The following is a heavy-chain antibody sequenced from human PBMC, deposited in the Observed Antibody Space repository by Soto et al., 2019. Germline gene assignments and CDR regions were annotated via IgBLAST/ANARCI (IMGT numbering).Heavy chain of an antibody. J-gene: IGHJ4*02. CDR2: ISYSGSL. D-gene: IGHD4-17*01. CDR1: GDSVRNDY. V-gene: IGHV4-59*02. CDR3: ARGRDGDYFDY. Sequence: QVQLQESGPGLVKPSETLSLSCTVSGDSVRNDYNSWIRQPPGKGLEWIGYISYSGSLNYNPSLKSLVTISVDTSKNQFSLKLSSVTAADTAVYYCARGRDGDYFDYWGQGTLVTVSS.